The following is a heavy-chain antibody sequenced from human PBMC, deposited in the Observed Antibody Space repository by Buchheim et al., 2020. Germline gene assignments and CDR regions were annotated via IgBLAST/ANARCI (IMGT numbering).Heavy chain of an antibody. J-gene: IGHJ4*02. V-gene: IGHV4-39*01. CDR3: ARAYYDSSGFTFGH. D-gene: IGHD3-22*01. CDR2: IYYSGST. Sequence: QLQLQESGPGLVKPSETLSLTCTVSGGSISSSSYYWGWIRQPPGKGLAWIGNIYYSGSTYYNLSLNSRVTISVDTSKNQFSLKLSSVTAADTAVYYCARAYYDSSGFTFGHWGQGTL. CDR1: GGSISSSSYY.